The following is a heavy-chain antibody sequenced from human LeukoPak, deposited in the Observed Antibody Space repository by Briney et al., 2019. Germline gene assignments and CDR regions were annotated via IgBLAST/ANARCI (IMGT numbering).Heavy chain of an antibody. CDR3: ASFTVVTPRSYGY. V-gene: IGHV3-21*01. CDR1: GFTFSNYS. J-gene: IGHJ4*02. D-gene: IGHD4-23*01. Sequence: GGSLRLSCAASGFTFSNYSMNWVRQAPGKGLEWVSSISSSSSYIYYADSVKGRFTISRDNAKNSLYLQMNSLRAEDAAVYYCASFTVVTPRSYGYWGQGTLVTVSS. CDR2: ISSSSSYI.